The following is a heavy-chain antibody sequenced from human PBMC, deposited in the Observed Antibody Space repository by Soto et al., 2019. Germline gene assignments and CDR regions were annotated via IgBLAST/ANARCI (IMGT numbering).Heavy chain of an antibody. D-gene: IGHD2-15*01. J-gene: IGHJ4*02. Sequence: NPSETLSLTCTVSGGSISRSSHYWAWIRQPPGKGLEWIGTVYYSGSTYYNPSLKSRVIISVDSSKNQLSLNLKSVTAADTAVYYCARLGNIVRYFDYWGQGTLVTVSS. CDR2: VYYSGST. CDR1: GGSISRSSHY. CDR3: ARLGNIVRYFDY. V-gene: IGHV4-39*01.